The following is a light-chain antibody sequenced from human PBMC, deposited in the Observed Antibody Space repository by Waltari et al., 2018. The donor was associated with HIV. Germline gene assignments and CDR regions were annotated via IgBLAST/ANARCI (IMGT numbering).Light chain of an antibody. CDR2: GAS. J-gene: IGKJ1*01. CDR3: QQYGNSPRT. CDR1: QTVSSGS. V-gene: IGKV3-20*01. Sequence: EIVLTQSPGTLSLSPGEGATLSCRASQTVSSGSLAWYQLKRGQAPRLLIYGASSRATGIPDRFSGSGSGTDFTLTIRRLEPEDFAVYYCQQYGNSPRTFGQGTKVEIK.